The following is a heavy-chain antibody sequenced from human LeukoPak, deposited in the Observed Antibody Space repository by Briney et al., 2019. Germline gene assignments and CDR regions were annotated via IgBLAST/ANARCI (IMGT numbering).Heavy chain of an antibody. CDR3: ARGRGYCSSTSCYLRFDP. Sequence: SETLSLTCTVSGGSISSYYWSWIRQPPGKGLEWIGYIYYSGSTNYNPSLKSRVTISVDTSKNQFSLKLSSVAAADTAVYYCARGRGYCSSTSCYLRFDPWGQGTLVTVSS. V-gene: IGHV4-59*08. CDR1: GGSISSYY. J-gene: IGHJ5*02. CDR2: IYYSGST. D-gene: IGHD2-2*01.